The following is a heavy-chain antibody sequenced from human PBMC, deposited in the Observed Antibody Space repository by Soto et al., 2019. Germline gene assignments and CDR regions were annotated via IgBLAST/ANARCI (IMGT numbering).Heavy chain of an antibody. V-gene: IGHV1-18*01. CDR2: ISAYNGNT. Sequence: GASVKVSCKASGYTFTSYGISWVRQAPGQGLEWMGWISAYNGNTNYAQKLQGRVTMTTDASTSTAYMELRSLRSDDTAVYYCARDRRYYDFWSGSGNYYYYGMDVWGQGTTVTVSS. J-gene: IGHJ6*02. CDR1: GYTFTSYG. CDR3: ARDRRYYDFWSGSGNYYYYGMDV. D-gene: IGHD3-3*01.